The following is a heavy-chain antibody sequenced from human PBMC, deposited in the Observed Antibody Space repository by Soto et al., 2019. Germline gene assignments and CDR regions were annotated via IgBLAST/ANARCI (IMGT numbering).Heavy chain of an antibody. CDR1: GFTFSSYS. D-gene: IGHD1-7*01. Sequence: GSLRLSCAASGFTFSSYSMNWVRQAPGKGLEWISYIGSSSGSIYYADSVKGRFTISRDNAKNSVYLQMNSLRDEDTAVYYCARDPLPGTSHFDYWGQGTLVTVSS. J-gene: IGHJ4*02. CDR2: IGSSSGSI. V-gene: IGHV3-48*02. CDR3: ARDPLPGTSHFDY.